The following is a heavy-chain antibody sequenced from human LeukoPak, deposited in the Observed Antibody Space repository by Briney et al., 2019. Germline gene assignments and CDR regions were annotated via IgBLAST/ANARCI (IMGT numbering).Heavy chain of an antibody. V-gene: IGHV3-30*04. Sequence: GGSLRLSCAASGLTFSSYAMHWVRQAPGKGLEWVAVISYDGSNKYYADSVKGRFTISRDNSKNTLYLQMNSLRAEDTAVYYCARDERLNDFWSGYYLKYNWFDPWGQGTLVTVSS. D-gene: IGHD3-3*01. CDR3: ARDERLNDFWSGYYLKYNWFDP. CDR1: GLTFSSYA. CDR2: ISYDGSNK. J-gene: IGHJ5*02.